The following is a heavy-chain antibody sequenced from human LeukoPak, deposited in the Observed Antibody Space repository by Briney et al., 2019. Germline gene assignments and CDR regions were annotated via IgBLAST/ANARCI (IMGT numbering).Heavy chain of an antibody. V-gene: IGHV4-34*01. D-gene: IGHD3-3*01. Sequence: SETLSLTCAAYGGSFSGYYWSWIRQPPGKGLEWIGEINHSGSTNYNPSLKSRVTISVDTSKNQFSLKLSSVTAADTAVYYCARSYDFWSGYYRPPGYWGQGTLVTVSS. J-gene: IGHJ4*02. CDR1: GGSFSGYY. CDR3: ARSYDFWSGYYRPPGY. CDR2: INHSGST.